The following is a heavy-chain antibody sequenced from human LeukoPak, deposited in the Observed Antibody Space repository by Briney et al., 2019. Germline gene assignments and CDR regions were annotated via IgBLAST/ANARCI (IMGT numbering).Heavy chain of an antibody. D-gene: IGHD3-22*01. V-gene: IGHV3-23*01. CDR1: GFTFSSYA. J-gene: IGHJ5*02. CDR3: AKAMYDYDSSGLSWFDP. Sequence: GGSLRLSCAASGFTFSSYAMSWVRQAPGKGLEWVSAISGSGGSTYYADSVKGRFTISRDNSMNTLYLQMNSLRAEDTAVYYCAKAMYDYDSSGLSWFDPWGQGTLITVSS. CDR2: ISGSGGST.